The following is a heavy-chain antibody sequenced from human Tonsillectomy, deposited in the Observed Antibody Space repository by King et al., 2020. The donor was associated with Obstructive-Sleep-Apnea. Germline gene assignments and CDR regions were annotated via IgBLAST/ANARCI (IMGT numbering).Heavy chain of an antibody. CDR1: GGSISSCGYY. CDR2: IYYSGRT. V-gene: IGHV4-31*03. D-gene: IGHD6-6*01. Sequence: QLQESGPGLVKPSQTLSLTCTVSGGSISSCGYYWSWIRQHPGKGLEWSGYIYYSGRTYYNPSLTSRVTISVDTSKNQFSLQLSSVTAADTAVYYCARDSSSNYYYGMDVWGQGTTVTVSS. J-gene: IGHJ6*02. CDR3: ARDSSSNYYYGMDV.